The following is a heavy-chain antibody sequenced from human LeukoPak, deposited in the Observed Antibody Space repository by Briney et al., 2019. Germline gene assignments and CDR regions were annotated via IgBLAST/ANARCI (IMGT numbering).Heavy chain of an antibody. CDR1: GFTFNSYW. J-gene: IGHJ6*03. CDR2: IKQDGTEK. V-gene: IGHV3-7*01. Sequence: GGSLRLSCAASGFTFNSYWMTWVRQAPGKGLEWVAHIKQDGTEKYYVDSVKGRFTIFRDNAKDSVFLEMNSLRGEDTAVCYCARGGGLTSFGVVVFGTFYYMDVWGKGTTVTVSS. D-gene: IGHD3-3*01. CDR3: ARGGGLTSFGVVVFGTFYYMDV.